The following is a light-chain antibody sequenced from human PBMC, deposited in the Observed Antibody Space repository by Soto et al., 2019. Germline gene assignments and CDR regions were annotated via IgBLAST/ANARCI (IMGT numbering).Light chain of an antibody. CDR1: TSDVGTYNS. Sequence: QSALTQPASVSGSPGQSITISCAGTTSDVGTYNSVSWYQQHPGKAPKLIIYDVTNRPSGVSNRVSGSKSGNTASLTISGLQAEDEADYYCSSYTISNTRVFGGGTKLTVL. CDR2: DVT. V-gene: IGLV2-14*03. J-gene: IGLJ3*02. CDR3: SSYTISNTRV.